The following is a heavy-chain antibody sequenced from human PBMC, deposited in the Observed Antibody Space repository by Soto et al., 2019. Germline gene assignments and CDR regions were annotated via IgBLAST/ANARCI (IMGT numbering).Heavy chain of an antibody. D-gene: IGHD1-26*01. CDR1: GFTFSSYA. V-gene: IGHV3-23*01. CDR3: AKNPSGSLPPKRPIDY. Sequence: EVQLLESGGSLVQPGGSLRLSCAASGFTFSSYAMNWVRQAPGKGLEWVSGISGSGGSTYYADSVKGRFTISRDNSKNTLYVQMNSLRAEDTAVYYCAKNPSGSLPPKRPIDYWGQGTLVTVSS. CDR2: ISGSGGST. J-gene: IGHJ4*02.